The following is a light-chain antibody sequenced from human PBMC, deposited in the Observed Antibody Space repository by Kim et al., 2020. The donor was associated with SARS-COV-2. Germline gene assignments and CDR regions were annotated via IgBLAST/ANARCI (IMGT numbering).Light chain of an antibody. CDR3: SSYTSSSTLV. J-gene: IGLJ3*02. CDR2: DVS. V-gene: IGLV2-14*01. CDR1: SSDVGGYKY. Sequence: QSALTQPASVSGYPGQSITISCTGTSSDVGGYKYVSWYQQHPGKAPKLMLYDVSKRPSGVSNRFSGSKSGNTASLTISGLQAEDEADYYCSSYTSSSTLVFGGGTQLTVL.